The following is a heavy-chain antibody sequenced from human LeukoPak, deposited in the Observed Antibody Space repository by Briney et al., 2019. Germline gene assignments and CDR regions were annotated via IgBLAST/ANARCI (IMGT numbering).Heavy chain of an antibody. Sequence: GGSLRLSCAASGFMFSSYWMTWVRQAPGKGLEWVANIRQGGGEGYYVDSVKGRFTVSRDNAKNFVYLQLNSLRVEDTAVYYCAKMLNTGHAHAALDYWGQGTLVTVSS. J-gene: IGHJ4*02. V-gene: IGHV3-7*01. D-gene: IGHD2-8*02. CDR2: IRQGGGEG. CDR1: GFMFSSYW. CDR3: AKMLNTGHAHAALDY.